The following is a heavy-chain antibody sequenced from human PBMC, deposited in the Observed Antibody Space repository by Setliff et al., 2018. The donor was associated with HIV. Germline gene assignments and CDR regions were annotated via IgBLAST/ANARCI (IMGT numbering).Heavy chain of an antibody. J-gene: IGHJ4*02. CDR1: GGTFSSYA. Sequence: ASVKVSCKASGGTFSSYAISWVRQAPGQGLEWMGGIIPIFGTANYAQKFQGRVTINTDESTSTAYMELRSLRSEDTAVYYCARDRLHYNFWSGYPAFDYWGQGTLVTVSS. D-gene: IGHD3-3*01. V-gene: IGHV1-69*05. CDR3: ARDRLHYNFWSGYPAFDY. CDR2: IIPIFGTA.